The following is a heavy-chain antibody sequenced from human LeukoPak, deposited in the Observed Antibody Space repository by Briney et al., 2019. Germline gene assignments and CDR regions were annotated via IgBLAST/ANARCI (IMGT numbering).Heavy chain of an antibody. Sequence: SETLSLTCAVSGYSISSGYYWGWIRQPPGKGLEWIGSIYHSGSTYYNPSLKSRVTISVDTSKNQFSLKLSSVTAADTAVYYCARDRYCSGGSCYSTYYYYMDVWGKGTTVTVSS. J-gene: IGHJ6*03. CDR2: IYHSGST. D-gene: IGHD2-15*01. CDR1: GYSISSGYY. V-gene: IGHV4-38-2*02. CDR3: ARDRYCSGGSCYSTYYYYMDV.